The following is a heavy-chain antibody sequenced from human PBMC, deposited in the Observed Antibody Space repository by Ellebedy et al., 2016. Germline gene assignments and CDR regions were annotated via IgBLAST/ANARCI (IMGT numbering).Heavy chain of an antibody. CDR2: IIPIFGTA. J-gene: IGHJ4*02. CDR1: GCTFSSYA. D-gene: IGHD2-2*02. V-gene: IGHV1-69*13. Sequence: SVKVSXXPSGCTFSSYAISWVRQAPGQGLEWMGGIIPIFGTANYAQKFQGRVTITADESTSTAYMELSSLRSEVTAVYYCARREKAAIRGGRFYYFDYWGQGTLVTVSS. CDR3: ARREKAAIRGGRFYYFDY.